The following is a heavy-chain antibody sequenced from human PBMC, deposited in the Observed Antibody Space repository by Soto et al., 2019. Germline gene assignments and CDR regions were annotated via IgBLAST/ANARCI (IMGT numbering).Heavy chain of an antibody. V-gene: IGHV1-69*02. J-gene: IGHJ4*02. CDR2: LIPILGLA. CDR3: ARFKLGDDY. Sequence: QVQLVQSGAEVRKPGSSVKVSCHASGGTFSNSTVTWVRQAPGQGLEWMGRLIPILGLANYAQQFRGSLTITADKSTTTAYTEPSRLRSEDTAIYYCARFKLGDDYSGQGTLGTVSS. D-gene: IGHD5-12*01. CDR1: GGTFSNST.